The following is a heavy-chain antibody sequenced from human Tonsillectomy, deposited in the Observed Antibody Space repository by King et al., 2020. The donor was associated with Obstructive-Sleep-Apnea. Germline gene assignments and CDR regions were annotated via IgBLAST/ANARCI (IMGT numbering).Heavy chain of an antibody. CDR2: IYYSGST. Sequence: QLQLQESGPGLVKPSETLSLTCTVSGGSISSSSYYWGWIRQPPGKGLEWIGSIYYSGSTYYNPALQSRVTISVDTSKNQFSLKLSSVTAADTAVYYCARPDYTYSYGRDVWGQGTTVTVSS. J-gene: IGHJ6*02. CDR3: ARPDYTYSYGRDV. D-gene: IGHD4-11*01. CDR1: GGSISSSSYY. V-gene: IGHV4-39*07.